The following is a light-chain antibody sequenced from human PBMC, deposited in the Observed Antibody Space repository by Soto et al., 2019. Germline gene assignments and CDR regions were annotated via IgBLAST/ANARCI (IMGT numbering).Light chain of an antibody. CDR1: SSDVGGYNY. Sequence: QSALTQPASVSGSPGQSITISCTGTSSDVGGYNYVSWYQQHPGKAPKLMIYDVSNRPSGVSNRFSGSKSGNTASLTISGLKAEDEADYYCSSYTSSSTPYVFGPGTKVTVL. CDR3: SSYTSSSTPYV. V-gene: IGLV2-14*01. CDR2: DVS. J-gene: IGLJ1*01.